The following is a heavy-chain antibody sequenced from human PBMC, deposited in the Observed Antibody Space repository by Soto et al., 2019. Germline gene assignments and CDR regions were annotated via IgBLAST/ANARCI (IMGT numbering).Heavy chain of an antibody. V-gene: IGHV4-61*03. D-gene: IGHD7-27*01. CDR2: ISYTGRT. CDR3: AREWGLLPYYVLNV. J-gene: IGHJ6*02. CDR1: GDSVTSGSYY. Sequence: SETLSLTCIGSGDSVTSGSYYWTWLRQPPGKGLEWIGYISYTGRTKYNPSLQSRVTISVDTSKNDFSLNLSSVTAADTAVYFCAREWGLLPYYVLNVWGHGTAVPGSS.